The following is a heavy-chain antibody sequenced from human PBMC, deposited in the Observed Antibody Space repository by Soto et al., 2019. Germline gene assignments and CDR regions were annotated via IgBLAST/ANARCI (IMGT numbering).Heavy chain of an antibody. CDR3: PRTVAGFGELYN. Sequence: QVQLQESGPGLVKPSQTLSLTCTVSGGSISSGGYYWSWIRQHPGKGLVWIGYIYYSRSTYYKPYHKSRVTISVDTSKNQCSLKLSSVTAADTAVYYCPRTVAGFGELYNWGQGTLLTVSS. V-gene: IGHV4-31*03. CDR2: IYYSRST. J-gene: IGHJ4*02. CDR1: GGSISSGGYY. D-gene: IGHD3-10*01.